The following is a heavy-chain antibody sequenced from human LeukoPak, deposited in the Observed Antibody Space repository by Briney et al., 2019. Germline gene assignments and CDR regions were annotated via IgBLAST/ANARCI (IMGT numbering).Heavy chain of an antibody. D-gene: IGHD3/OR15-3a*01. CDR1: GFTFSNYA. CDR3: AKRTGDYFDY. CDR2: LGGSGIST. V-gene: IGHV3-23*01. Sequence: GGSLRLSCAASGFTFSNYAMSWVRQAPGKGLEWVSALGGSGISTFYADSVKGRFTISRDNSRNTLYLQMNSLRAEDTAVYYCAKRTGDYFDYWGQGTLVTVS. J-gene: IGHJ4*02.